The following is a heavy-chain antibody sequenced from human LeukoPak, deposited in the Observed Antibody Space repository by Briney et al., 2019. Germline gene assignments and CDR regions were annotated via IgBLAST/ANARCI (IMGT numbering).Heavy chain of an antibody. CDR1: GFTFSSYG. Sequence: GGSLRLSCAASGFTFSSYGRHWVRQAPGKGLEWVAVISCDGSNKYYADSVKGRFTISRDNSKNTLYLQMNSLRAEDTAVYYCAKEEGDIVAPDYWGQGTLVTVSS. D-gene: IGHD5-12*01. CDR2: ISCDGSNK. V-gene: IGHV3-30*18. J-gene: IGHJ4*02. CDR3: AKEEGDIVAPDY.